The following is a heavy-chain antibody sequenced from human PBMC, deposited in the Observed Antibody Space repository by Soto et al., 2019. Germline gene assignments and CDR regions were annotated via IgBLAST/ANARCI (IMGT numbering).Heavy chain of an antibody. CDR2: IYYSGST. J-gene: IGHJ5*02. Sequence: TXALACTVSGGSMGIGGYDWSWIRQHPANGXEWIGXIYYSGSTYYXXALKSRVTXSVENSKNQYSLTPRSVTAADTAVYYCARNVDPWGKGTMVTVYS. V-gene: IGHV4-31*03. CDR3: ARNVDP. CDR1: GGSMGIGGYD.